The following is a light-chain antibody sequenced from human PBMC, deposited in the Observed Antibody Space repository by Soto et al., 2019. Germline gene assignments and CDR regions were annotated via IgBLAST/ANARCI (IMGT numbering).Light chain of an antibody. J-gene: IGKJ1*01. Sequence: EIEMTQSPATLSSSLGERATLTCRASQSISSCLAWYQQKPGEAPRLLIYDASSLESGVPSRFIGSGSGTEFFLPISSLQPDDVVADYCQQYSSYPCTFGQGTKVEIK. CDR3: QQYSSYPCT. V-gene: IGKV1-5*01. CDR2: DAS. CDR1: QSISSC.